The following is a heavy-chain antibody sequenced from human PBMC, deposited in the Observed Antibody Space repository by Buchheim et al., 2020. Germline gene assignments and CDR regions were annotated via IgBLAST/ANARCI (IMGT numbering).Heavy chain of an antibody. J-gene: IGHJ6*02. D-gene: IGHD1-26*01. CDR1: GFTFSSYW. V-gene: IGHV3-74*01. Sequence: EVQLVESGGGLVQPGGSLRLSCAASGFTFSSYWMHWVRQAPGKGLVWVSRINNDGSSTSYADSVKGRFTISRDNAKNTLYLQMNSLRAEDTAVYYCARVMSDGGSYYYYYYYGMDVWGQGTT. CDR3: ARVMSDGGSYYYYYYYGMDV. CDR2: INNDGSST.